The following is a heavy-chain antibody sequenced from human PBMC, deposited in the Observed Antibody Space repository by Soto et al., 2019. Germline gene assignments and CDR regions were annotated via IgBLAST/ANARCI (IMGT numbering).Heavy chain of an antibody. CDR2: ISYDGSNK. J-gene: IGHJ6*02. Sequence: GGSLRLSCAASGFTFSSYGMHWVRQAPGKGLEWVAVISYDGSNKYYADSVKGRFTISRDNSKNTLYLQMNSLRAEDTAVYYCAKVVTAAGTGYYYYYGMDVWGQGTTVTVSS. V-gene: IGHV3-30*18. CDR1: GFTFSSYG. CDR3: AKVVTAAGTGYYYYYGMDV. D-gene: IGHD6-13*01.